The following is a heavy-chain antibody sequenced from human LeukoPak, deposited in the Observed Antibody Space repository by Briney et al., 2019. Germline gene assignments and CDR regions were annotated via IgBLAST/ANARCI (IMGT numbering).Heavy chain of an antibody. V-gene: IGHV3-23*01. Sequence: GGPLRLSCAASGFTFSSYAMSWVRQAPGKGLEWVSVISGSGGSTYYADSVKGRFSISRDNSKNTLHLQMNSLRAEDTAVYYCAKDYCSGGSCYSGHDYWGQGTLVTVSS. CDR3: AKDYCSGGSCYSGHDY. CDR1: GFTFSSYA. D-gene: IGHD2-15*01. CDR2: ISGSGGST. J-gene: IGHJ4*02.